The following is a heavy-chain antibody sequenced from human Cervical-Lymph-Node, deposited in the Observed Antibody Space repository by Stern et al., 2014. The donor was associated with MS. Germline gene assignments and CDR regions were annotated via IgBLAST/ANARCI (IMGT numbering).Heavy chain of an antibody. CDR1: GYTFTNYY. V-gene: IGHV1-2*06. D-gene: IGHD4-17*01. CDR3: ARRVTRNNFDS. CDR2: INPNSGDT. Sequence: QMQLVQSGAEVKKPGASMKVACKASGYTFTNYYIHWVRQAPGQGLEWMGRINPNSGDTKYAQKFQGRVTLTRDTSVSTAYMEMSRLMSDDTAVYYCARRVTRNNFDSWGQGTLVTVSS. J-gene: IGHJ4*02.